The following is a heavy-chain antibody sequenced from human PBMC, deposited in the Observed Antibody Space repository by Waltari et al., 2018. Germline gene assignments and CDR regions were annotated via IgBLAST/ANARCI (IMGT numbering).Heavy chain of an antibody. V-gene: IGHV3-7*01. J-gene: IGHJ4*02. CDR2: IKPDGSEK. Sequence: EVQLVESGGGLVQPGGSLRLSCVVSGINFSNYWMNWVRQAPGKGLEWVANIKPDGSEKYYVDSVKCRLTISRDNAKNSLFLQMNSLSVDDTGVYYCAINQYWGQGTLVTVSS. CDR1: GINFSNYW. CDR3: AINQY.